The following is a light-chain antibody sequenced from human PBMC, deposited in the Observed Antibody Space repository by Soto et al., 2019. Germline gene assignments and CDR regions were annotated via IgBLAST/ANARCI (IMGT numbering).Light chain of an antibody. V-gene: IGKV1-12*01. J-gene: IGKJ1*01. Sequence: DIQMTQSPSSVSASVGDRVTITCRASQGISSWLAWYQQKPGKARKLLIYAASSLQGGVPSRVNGRGAGTDFTLTISSLQSEDFATYYYHQANSSPLTFGQGTKVEI. CDR3: HQANSSPLT. CDR2: AAS. CDR1: QGISSW.